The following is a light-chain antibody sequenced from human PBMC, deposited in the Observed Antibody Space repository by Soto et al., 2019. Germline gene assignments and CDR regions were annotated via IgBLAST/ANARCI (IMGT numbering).Light chain of an antibody. Sequence: DIQMTQSPSTLSASVGDRVTITCTASQNIVTWLAWYQQKPGKAPKLLIYKASSLEGGVPSRFSGSGSGTEFTLTISSLQPDDFATYYCQHYKSFSFTFGGGNKVESK. J-gene: IGKJ4*01. CDR2: KAS. CDR1: QNIVTW. V-gene: IGKV1-5*03. CDR3: QHYKSFSFT.